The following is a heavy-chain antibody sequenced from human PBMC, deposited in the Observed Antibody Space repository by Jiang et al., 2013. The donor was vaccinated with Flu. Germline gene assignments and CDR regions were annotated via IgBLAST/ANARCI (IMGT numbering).Heavy chain of an antibody. CDR3: ARVPWGSYGDSTYPYYMDV. D-gene: IGHD4-17*01. Sequence: ISFSGSDQLHLSLGSRVTISVDTSKNQFSLKLSSVTAADTAVYYCARVPWGSYGDSTYPYYMDVWGKGTTVTVSS. J-gene: IGHJ6*03. CDR2: ISFSGSD. V-gene: IGHV4-59*01.